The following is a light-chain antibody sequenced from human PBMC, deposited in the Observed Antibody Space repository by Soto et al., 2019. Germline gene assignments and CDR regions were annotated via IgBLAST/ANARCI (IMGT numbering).Light chain of an antibody. J-gene: IGKJ1*01. CDR3: QQSYSTTWT. CDR2: AAS. CDR1: QGISTY. Sequence: DIQITQSPSTLSGSVGDIVTITFRASQGISTYLNWYQQKPGKAPKLLIYAASSLQSGVPSRFSGSGSETDFTLTISSLQPEDFATYSCQQSYSTTWTFGQGTKVDIK. V-gene: IGKV1-39*01.